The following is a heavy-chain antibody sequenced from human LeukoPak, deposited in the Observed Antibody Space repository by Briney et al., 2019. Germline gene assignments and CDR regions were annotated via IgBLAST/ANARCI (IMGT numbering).Heavy chain of an antibody. V-gene: IGHV3-15*01. D-gene: IGHD4-17*01. Sequence: GGSLRLSCAVSGFTFSNAWMSWVRQAPGGGREWGGRIKSKTDGGTTDYAAPVKGRFTISRDDSKNTLYLQMTSLTTEDTAVYYCTTDPYRPGWGHRMTTVTTTDYWGQGTLVTVSS. CDR2: IKSKTDGGTT. J-gene: IGHJ4*02. CDR1: GFTFSNAW. CDR3: TTDPYRPGWGHRMTTVTTTDY.